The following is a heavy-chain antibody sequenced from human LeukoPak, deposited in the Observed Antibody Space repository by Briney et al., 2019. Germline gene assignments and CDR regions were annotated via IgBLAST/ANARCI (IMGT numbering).Heavy chain of an antibody. D-gene: IGHD6-19*01. CDR3: ARVKGYSSGCPHFDY. Sequence: GGSLRLSCAASGFTFSTYGMTWVRQAPGKGLEWVSAISGSGGSTYYADSVKGRFTISRDNARNSLYLQMNSLRAEDTAVYYCARVKGYSSGCPHFDYWGQGTLVTVSS. CDR2: ISGSGGST. V-gene: IGHV3-23*01. J-gene: IGHJ4*02. CDR1: GFTFSTYG.